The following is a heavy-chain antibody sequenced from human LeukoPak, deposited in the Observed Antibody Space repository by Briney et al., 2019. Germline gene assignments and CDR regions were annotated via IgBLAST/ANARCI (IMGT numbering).Heavy chain of an antibody. V-gene: IGHV3-30*02. D-gene: IGHD3-16*02. CDR2: IRYDGSNK. CDR1: GFTFSSYG. CDR3: ARGLGDYVWGSYRTSFDY. J-gene: IGHJ4*02. Sequence: GGSLRLSCAASGFTFSSYGMHWVRQAPGKGLEWVAFIRYDGSNKYYADSVKGRFTISRDNSKNTLYLQMNSLRAEDTAVYYCARGLGDYVWGSYRTSFDYWGQGTLVTVSS.